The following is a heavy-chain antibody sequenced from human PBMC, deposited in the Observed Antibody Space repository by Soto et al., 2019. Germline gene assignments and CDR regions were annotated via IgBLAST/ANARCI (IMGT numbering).Heavy chain of an antibody. Sequence: QLQLQESGPGLVKPSETLSLTCTVSGGSISSSSYYWGWIRQPPGKGLEWIGSIYYSGSTYYNPSLKSRVTISVDASKSQFPLKLSSVTAADTAVYYCATHTPAISISDHWGQGTLVTVSS. CDR2: IYYSGST. CDR1: GGSISSSSYY. J-gene: IGHJ4*02. V-gene: IGHV4-39*01. CDR3: ATHTPAISISDH. D-gene: IGHD2-15*01.